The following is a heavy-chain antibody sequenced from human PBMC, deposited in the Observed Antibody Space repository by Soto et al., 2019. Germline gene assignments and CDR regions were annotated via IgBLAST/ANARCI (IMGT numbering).Heavy chain of an antibody. V-gene: IGHV4-39*07. D-gene: IGHD3-22*01. Sequence: PSETLSLTCAGFGGSISGSSFYWGWIRQPPEKGLESIGSIHYSGSTYYNPSFQGQVTISADKSISTAYLQWSSLKASDTAMYYCARLRSTYYYDSSGSPDYWGQGTLVTVSS. J-gene: IGHJ4*02. CDR2: IHYSGST. CDR1: GGSISGSSFY. CDR3: ARLRSTYYYDSSGSPDY.